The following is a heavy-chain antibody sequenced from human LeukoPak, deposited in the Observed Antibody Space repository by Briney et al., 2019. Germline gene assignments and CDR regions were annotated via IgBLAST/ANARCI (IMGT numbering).Heavy chain of an antibody. CDR3: ARVGQSSTSCFDY. CDR2: IYHSGST. D-gene: IGHD2-2*01. V-gene: IGHV4-4*02. J-gene: IGHJ4*02. Sequence: SETLFLTCAVSGGSISSSNWWRWVRQPPEKGLEWIGEIYHSGSTNYNPSLKSRVTISVDKSKNQFSLKLSSVTAADTAVYYCARVGQSSTSCFDYWGQGTLVTVSP. CDR1: GGSISSSNW.